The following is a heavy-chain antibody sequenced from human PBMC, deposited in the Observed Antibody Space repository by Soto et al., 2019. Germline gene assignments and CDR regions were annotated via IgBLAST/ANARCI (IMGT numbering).Heavy chain of an antibody. J-gene: IGHJ5*01. CDR1: GGSISSGYYY. CDR2: IYYSGST. D-gene: IGHD3-3*01. V-gene: IGHV4-30-4*01. CDR3: ASVAKIYYDFWSDPETKWFDS. Sequence: PXETLSVPCTVSGGSISSGYYYWSWIRQPPGKVLEWIGYIYYSGSTYYNPSLKSRVTISVDTSKNQFSLKLSSVTAADKAVYYCASVAKIYYDFWSDPETKWFDSWGQGTLVTVSS.